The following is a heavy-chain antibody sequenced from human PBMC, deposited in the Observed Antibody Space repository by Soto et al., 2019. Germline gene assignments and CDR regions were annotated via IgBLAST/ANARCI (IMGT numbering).Heavy chain of an antibody. CDR2: IYYSGST. D-gene: IGHD2-15*01. V-gene: IGHV4-59*01. J-gene: IGHJ3*02. CDR1: GGSISSYY. CDR3: ARVAGPGAFDI. Sequence: QVQLQESGPGLVKPSETLSLTCTVSGGSISSYYWSWIRQPPGKGLEWIGYIYYSGSTNYNPSLKSRVTISVDTSKNQFSLKLSSVTAADTAVYYCARVAGPGAFDIWGQGTTVTVSS.